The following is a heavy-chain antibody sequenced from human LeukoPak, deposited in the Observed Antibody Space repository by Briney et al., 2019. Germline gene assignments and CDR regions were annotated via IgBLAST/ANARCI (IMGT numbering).Heavy chain of an antibody. CDR3: TRGLPGGFDH. CDR1: GFIFDDYA. V-gene: IGHV3-21*01. CDR2: ISSSSSYI. Sequence: GGSLRLSCAASGFIFDDYAMHWVRQAPGKGLEWVSSISSSSSYIYYADSVKGRFTISRDNAKNSLYLQMNSLRAGDTAVYYCTRGLPGGFDHWGQGTLVAVSS. J-gene: IGHJ4*02. D-gene: IGHD3-16*01.